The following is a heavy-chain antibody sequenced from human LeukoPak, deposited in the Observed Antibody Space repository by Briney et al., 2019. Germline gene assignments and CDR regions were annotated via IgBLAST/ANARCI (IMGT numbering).Heavy chain of an antibody. V-gene: IGHV3-23*01. J-gene: IGHJ1*01. CDR3: AKDHSSGYYQTEYFQH. CDR2: ISGSGGST. CDR1: GFTFSIYA. D-gene: IGHD3-22*01. Sequence: PGGSLRLSCAASGFTFSIYAMSWVRQAPGKGLEWVSAISGSGGSTYYADSVKGRFTISRDNSKNTLYLQMNSLRAEDTAVYYCAKDHSSGYYQTEYFQHWGQGTLVTVSS.